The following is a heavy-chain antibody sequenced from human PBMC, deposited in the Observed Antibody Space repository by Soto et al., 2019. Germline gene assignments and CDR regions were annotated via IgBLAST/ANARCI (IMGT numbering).Heavy chain of an antibody. V-gene: IGHV3-23*01. CDR2: ISGSGGST. CDR3: AKDRHSYGQHTVIDY. J-gene: IGHJ4*02. Sequence: HPGGSLRLSCAASGFTFSSYAMSWVRQAPGKGLEWVSAISGSGGSTYYADSVKGRFTISRDNSKNTLYLQMNSLRAEDTAVYYCAKDRHSYGQHTVIDYWGQGTLVTVSS. D-gene: IGHD5-18*01. CDR1: GFTFSSYA.